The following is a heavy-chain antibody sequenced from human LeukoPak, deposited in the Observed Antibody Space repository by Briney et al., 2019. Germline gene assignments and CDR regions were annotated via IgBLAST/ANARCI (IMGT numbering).Heavy chain of an antibody. V-gene: IGHV4-34*01. J-gene: IGHJ1*01. CDR2: INHSGST. CDR3: ARVSSSSCLIQH. D-gene: IGHD6-13*01. Sequence: PSETLSLTCAVYGGSFSGYYWSWIRQPPGKGLEWIGEINHSGSTNYNPSLKSRVTISVDTSKNQFSLKLSSVTAADTAVYYCARVSSSSCLIQHWGQGTLVTVSS. CDR1: GGSFSGYY.